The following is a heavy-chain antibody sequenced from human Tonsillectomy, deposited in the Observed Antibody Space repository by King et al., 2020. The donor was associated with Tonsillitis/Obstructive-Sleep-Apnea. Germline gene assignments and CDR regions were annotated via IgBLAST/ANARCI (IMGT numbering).Heavy chain of an antibody. CDR1: GFSFSSYE. Sequence: VQLVESGGYLVQPGGSLRLSCVASGFSFSSYEMNWVRQAPGKGLEWVSHISTSGRTIYYADSVKGRFTISRDNAKNSMFLQMNSLRAEDTAVYYCARDGYYLSGHYYYYMDVWGKGPTVTVSS. J-gene: IGHJ6*03. CDR2: ISTSGRTI. D-gene: IGHD2-8*01. V-gene: IGHV3-48*03. CDR3: ARDGYYLSGHYYYYMDV.